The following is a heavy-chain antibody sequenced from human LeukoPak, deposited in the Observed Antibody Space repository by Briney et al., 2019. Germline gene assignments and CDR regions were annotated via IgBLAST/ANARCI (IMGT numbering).Heavy chain of an antibody. D-gene: IGHD3-22*01. CDR1: GSTSSSYW. CDR3: ARGHIPSITMIVVVGFDY. J-gene: IGHJ4*02. V-gene: IGHV3-74*01. Sequence: GGPRRFSCAASGSTSSSYWIHWFRQAPGKGLFWASRIITESTSTSYADSVKGRFTISRDNAKNTLYLQMNSLRAEDTAVYYCARGHIPSITMIVVVGFDYWGQGTLVTVSS. CDR2: IITESTST.